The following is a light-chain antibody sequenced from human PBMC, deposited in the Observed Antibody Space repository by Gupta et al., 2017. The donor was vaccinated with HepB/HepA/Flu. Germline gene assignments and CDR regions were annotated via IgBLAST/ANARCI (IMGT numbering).Light chain of an antibody. CDR3: QQSFSTPRT. Sequence: DIQMTQSPSSLSASVGDRVTITCRASQTIGSSLNWFQQKPGTAPKLLIYGTTNLQSGVPLRFSGSASGTDFTLTISTLQPEDFAIYYCQQSFSTPRTFGGGTKGEIK. CDR1: QTIGSS. J-gene: IGKJ4*01. CDR2: GTT. V-gene: IGKV1-39*01.